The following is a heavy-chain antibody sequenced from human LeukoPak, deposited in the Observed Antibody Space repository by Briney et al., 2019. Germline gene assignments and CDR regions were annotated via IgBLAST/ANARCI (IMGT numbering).Heavy chain of an antibody. CDR3: AREKSTVTVGFDF. D-gene: IGHD4-17*01. J-gene: IGHJ5*01. CDR1: GDSISSNNW. V-gene: IGHV4-4*02. CDR2: IYHSGNT. Sequence: SETLSLTCAVSGDSISSNNWWSWVRPPPGKGLEWIGEIYHSGNTNYNPSLKSRVTISVDKSNNQFSLELSSVTAADTAVYYCAREKSTVTVGFDFWGQGTLVTVSS.